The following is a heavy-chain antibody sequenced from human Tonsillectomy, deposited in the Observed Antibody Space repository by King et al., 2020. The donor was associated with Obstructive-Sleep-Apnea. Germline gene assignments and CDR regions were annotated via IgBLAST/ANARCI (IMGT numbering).Heavy chain of an antibody. CDR2: IYHSGST. J-gene: IGHJ4*02. CDR1: GYSISSGHY. CDR3: ARGRAQTGTAGHFFDH. Sequence: VQLQESGPGLVKPSETLSLTCTVSGYSISSGHYWGWVRQPPGKGLEWIGTIYHSGSTYYNPSLNSRVTISVDTSKNQFSLKLSSVTAADTAVFHCARGRAQTGTAGHFFDHWGQGTLVTVSS. V-gene: IGHV4-38-2*02. D-gene: IGHD1-7*01.